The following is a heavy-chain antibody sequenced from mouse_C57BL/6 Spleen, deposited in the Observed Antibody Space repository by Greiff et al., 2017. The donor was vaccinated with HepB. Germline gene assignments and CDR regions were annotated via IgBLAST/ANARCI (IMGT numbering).Heavy chain of an antibody. Sequence: DVKLVESGGDLVKPGGSLKLSCAASGFTFSSYGMSWVRQTPDKRLEWVATISSGGSYTYYPDSVKGRFTISRDNAKNTLYLQMSSLKSEDTAMYYCARLYGGFDYWGQGTTLTVSS. CDR2: ISSGGSYT. D-gene: IGHD1-1*01. CDR1: GFTFSSYG. V-gene: IGHV5-6*02. CDR3: ARLYGGFDY. J-gene: IGHJ2*01.